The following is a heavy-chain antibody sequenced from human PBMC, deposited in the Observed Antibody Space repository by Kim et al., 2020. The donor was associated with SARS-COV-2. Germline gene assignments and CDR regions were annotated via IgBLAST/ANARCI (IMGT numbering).Heavy chain of an antibody. CDR3: ARDGTTVELDYYYGMDV. V-gene: IGHV4-31*02. J-gene: IGHJ6*02. Sequence: LKSRVTISVDTSKNQFSLKLSSVTAADTAVYYCARDGTTVELDYYYGMDVWGQGTTVTVSS. D-gene: IGHD4-4*01.